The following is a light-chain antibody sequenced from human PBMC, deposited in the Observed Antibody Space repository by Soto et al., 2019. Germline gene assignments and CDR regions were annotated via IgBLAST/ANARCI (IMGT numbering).Light chain of an antibody. CDR2: SNN. Sequence: QSVLTQPPSASGTPGQRVSISCVGSSSNIGSNTANWYQQLPGTAPKLLIYSNNQRSSGVPDRFSGSKSGTSASLAISGLQSEDEADYYCAAWDDSLNGLNWVFGGGTKLTVL. J-gene: IGLJ3*02. CDR3: AAWDDSLNGLNWV. CDR1: SSNIGSNT. V-gene: IGLV1-44*01.